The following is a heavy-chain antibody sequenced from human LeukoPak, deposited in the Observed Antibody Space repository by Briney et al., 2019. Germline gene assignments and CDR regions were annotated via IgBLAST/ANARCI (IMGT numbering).Heavy chain of an antibody. CDR1: GISVSNAW. J-gene: IGHJ4*02. CDR2: IKSKADGGTT. Sequence: GGSLRLSCAASGISVSNAWMSWVRQAPGKGLEWVGRIKSKADGGTTDYAAPVKGRFTISRDDSKNTLYLQMNSLKTEDTAVYYCTTGRGTYYFDYWGQGTLVTVSS. CDR3: TTGRGTYYFDY. V-gene: IGHV3-15*01.